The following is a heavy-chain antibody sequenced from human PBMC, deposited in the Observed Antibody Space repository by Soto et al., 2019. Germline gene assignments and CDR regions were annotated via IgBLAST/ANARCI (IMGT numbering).Heavy chain of an antibody. CDR3: ARGRTDYSNKGLDP. V-gene: IGHV3-72*01. CDR2: TKNKANSYTT. Sequence: EVQLVESGGGLVQPGGSLRLSCAASGFTFSDHFMDWVRQAPGKGLEWVGRTKNKANSYTTEYAASVKGRFTISRDDSKNSLYLQMNSLKTEDTAVYYRARGRTDYSNKGLDPWGQGTLVIVSS. D-gene: IGHD4-4*01. J-gene: IGHJ5*02. CDR1: GFTFSDHF.